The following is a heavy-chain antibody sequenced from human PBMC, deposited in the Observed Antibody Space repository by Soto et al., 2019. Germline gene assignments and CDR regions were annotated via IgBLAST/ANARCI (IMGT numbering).Heavy chain of an antibody. Sequence: QVQLVQSGAEVKKPGSSVKVSCKASGGTFSSYAISWVRQAPGQGLEWMGGIIPIFGTANYAQKFQGRVTITADESTSTAYMELSSLRSEDTAVYYCARPIRLTGTRLRCHYYYGMDVWGQGTTVTVSS. CDR3: ARPIRLTGTRLRCHYYYGMDV. D-gene: IGHD1-7*01. CDR2: IIPIFGTA. J-gene: IGHJ6*02. CDR1: GGTFSSYA. V-gene: IGHV1-69*01.